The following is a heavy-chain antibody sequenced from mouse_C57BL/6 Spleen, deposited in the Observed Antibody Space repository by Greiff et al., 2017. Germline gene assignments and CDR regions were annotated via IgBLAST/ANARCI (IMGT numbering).Heavy chain of an antibody. CDR2: IYPSDSET. V-gene: IGHV1-61*01. CDR3: ARRLRHAAWFAY. J-gene: IGHJ3*01. Sequence: QVQLQQPGAELVRPGSSVKLSCKASGYTFTSYWMDWVKQRPGQGLEWIGNIYPSDSETHYNQKFKNKATLTVDKSSSTAYMQLSSLTSEDSAVYYCARRLRHAAWFAYWGQGTLVTVSA. CDR1: GYTFTSYW. D-gene: IGHD1-2*01.